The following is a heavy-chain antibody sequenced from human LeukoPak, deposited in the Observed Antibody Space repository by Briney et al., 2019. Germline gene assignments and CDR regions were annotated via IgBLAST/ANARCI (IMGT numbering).Heavy chain of an antibody. V-gene: IGHV4-59*12. CDR1: GGSISSYY. CDR3: ARDHCSGGSCYFSYYYYYGMDV. D-gene: IGHD2-15*01. J-gene: IGHJ6*02. Sequence: SETLSLTCTVSGGSISSYYWSWIRQPPGKGLEWIGYIYYSGSTNYNPSLKSRVTISVDTSKNQFSLKLSSVTAADTAVYYCARDHCSGGSCYFSYYYYYGMDVWGQGTTVTVSS. CDR2: IYYSGST.